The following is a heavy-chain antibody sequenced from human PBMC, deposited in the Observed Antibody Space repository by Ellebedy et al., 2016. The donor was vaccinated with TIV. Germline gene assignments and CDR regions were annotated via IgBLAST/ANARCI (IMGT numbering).Heavy chain of an antibody. Sequence: GESLKISXAASGFTFSTSTMNWVRQALGKGLEWVAVIWHDGSHTYHADTLRARFTISRDTSTNTLYLQMNSLRAEDTALYFCARDYQNGMDVWGQGTTVTVSS. V-gene: IGHV3-33*08. J-gene: IGHJ6*02. CDR3: ARDYQNGMDV. CDR1: GFTFSTST. CDR2: IWHDGSHT. D-gene: IGHD2-2*01.